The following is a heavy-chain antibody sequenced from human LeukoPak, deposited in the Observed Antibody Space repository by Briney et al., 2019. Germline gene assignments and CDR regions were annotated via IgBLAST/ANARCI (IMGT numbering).Heavy chain of an antibody. V-gene: IGHV1-18*01. CDR3: ARLKYSYGPYYYYYYMDV. D-gene: IGHD5-18*01. J-gene: IGHJ6*03. Sequence: ASVKVSCKASGYTFTSYGISWVRQAPGQGLEWMGWISAYNGNTNYAQKLQGRVTMTTDTSTSTAYMELSRLRSDDTAVYYCARLKYSYGPYYYYYYMDVWGKGTTVTISS. CDR2: ISAYNGNT. CDR1: GYTFTSYG.